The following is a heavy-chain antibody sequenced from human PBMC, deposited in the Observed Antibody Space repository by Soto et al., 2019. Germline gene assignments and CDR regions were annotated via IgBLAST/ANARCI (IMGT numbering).Heavy chain of an antibody. V-gene: IGHV3-23*01. J-gene: IGHJ6*02. CDR2: ISGSGGST. CDR1: GFTFSSYA. CDR3: AKSIAVAGLINYYYYYGMDV. D-gene: IGHD6-19*01. Sequence: HPGGSLRLSCAASGFTFSSYAMSWVRQAPGKGLEWVSAISGSGGSTYYADSVKGRFTISRDNSKNTLYLQMNSLRAEDTAVYYCAKSIAVAGLINYYYYYGMDVWGQGTTVTVSS.